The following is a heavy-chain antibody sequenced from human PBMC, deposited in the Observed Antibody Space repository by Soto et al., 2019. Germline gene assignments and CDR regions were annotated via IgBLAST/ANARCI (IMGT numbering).Heavy chain of an antibody. CDR1: GGTFSSYT. J-gene: IGHJ4*02. CDR2: IIPILGIA. CDR3: ARGVWEWFGELQWDY. V-gene: IGHV1-69*02. Sequence: ASVKVSCKASGGTFSSYTISWVRQAPGQGLEWMGRIIPILGIANYAQKFQGRVTITADKSTSTAYMELSSLRSEDTAVYYCARGVWEWFGELQWDYWGQGTLVTVSS. D-gene: IGHD3-10*01.